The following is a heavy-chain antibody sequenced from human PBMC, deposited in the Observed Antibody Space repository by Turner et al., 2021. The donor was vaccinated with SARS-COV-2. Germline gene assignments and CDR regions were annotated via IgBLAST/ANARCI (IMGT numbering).Heavy chain of an antibody. CDR3: ARWGPNYYDSSGYYPDALDI. CDR2: ISSSSSYI. Sequence: EVQLVESGGGLVKPGGSLRLSCAASGFTFSSYTLNWVRQAPGKGLEWVSSISSSSSYIYDVDSVKGRFSSSRDNAKNSLYLQMNSLSAEDTAVYYCARWGPNYYDSSGYYPDALDIWGQGTMVTGSS. J-gene: IGHJ3*02. D-gene: IGHD3-22*01. V-gene: IGHV3-21*01. CDR1: GFTFSSYT.